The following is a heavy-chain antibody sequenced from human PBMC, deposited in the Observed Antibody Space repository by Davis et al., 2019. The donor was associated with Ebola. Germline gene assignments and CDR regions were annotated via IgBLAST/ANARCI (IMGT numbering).Heavy chain of an antibody. J-gene: IGHJ4*02. V-gene: IGHV3-53*01. CDR2: IYSGGST. D-gene: IGHD6-13*01. CDR3: ATISSSWYGGFDY. CDR1: GFTFSSYA. Sequence: GESLKISCAASGFTFSSYAMSWVRQAPGKGLEWVSVIYSGGSTYYADSVKGRFTISRDNSKNTLYLQMNSLRAEDTAVYYCATISSSWYGGFDYWGQGALVTVSS.